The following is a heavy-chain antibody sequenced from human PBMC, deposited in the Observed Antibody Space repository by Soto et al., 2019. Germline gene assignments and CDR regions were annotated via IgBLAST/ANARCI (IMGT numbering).Heavy chain of an antibody. Sequence: SETLSLTCTVSGGSISSYYWSWIRQPPGKGLEWIGYIYYSGSTNYNPSLKSRVTISVDTSKNQFSLKLSSVTAADTAVYYCARDVRTYYDFWSGSEYPFGYYYYGMDVWGQGTTVTVSS. CDR2: IYYSGST. CDR1: GGSISSYY. J-gene: IGHJ6*02. D-gene: IGHD3-3*01. CDR3: ARDVRTYYDFWSGSEYPFGYYYYGMDV. V-gene: IGHV4-59*01.